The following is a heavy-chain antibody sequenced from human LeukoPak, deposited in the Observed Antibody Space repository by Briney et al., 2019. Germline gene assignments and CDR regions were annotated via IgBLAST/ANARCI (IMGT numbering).Heavy chain of an antibody. Sequence: GGSLRLSCAASGFTFSSYWMSWVRQAPGKGLEWVANIKQDGSEKYYVDSVKGRFTISRDNAKNSLYLQMNSLKTEDTAVYYCTRDRRVVVVPAATQQLVYHDAFDIWGQGTMVTVSS. V-gene: IGHV3-7*03. CDR3: TRDRRVVVVPAATQQLVYHDAFDI. CDR1: GFTFSSYW. D-gene: IGHD2-2*01. CDR2: IKQDGSEK. J-gene: IGHJ3*02.